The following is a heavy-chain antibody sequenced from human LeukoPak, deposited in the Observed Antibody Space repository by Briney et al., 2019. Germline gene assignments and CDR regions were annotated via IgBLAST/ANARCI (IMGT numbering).Heavy chain of an antibody. CDR3: ARHYCSGGSCAAWFDP. D-gene: IGHD2-15*01. Sequence: PSETLSLTCTVSGGSISSSSYDWGWIRQTPGKGLEWIGSIYYSGSTYYNPSLKSRVTISVDTSKNQFSLKLSSVTAADTAVYYCARHYCSGGSCAAWFDPWGQGTLVTVSS. V-gene: IGHV4-39*01. CDR2: IYYSGST. J-gene: IGHJ5*02. CDR1: GGSISSSSYD.